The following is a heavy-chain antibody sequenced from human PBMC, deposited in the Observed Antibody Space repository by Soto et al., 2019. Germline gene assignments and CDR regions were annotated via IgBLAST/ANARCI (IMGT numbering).Heavy chain of an antibody. CDR1: GGSISSGGYY. CDR3: TRDCGPDIVATGGRGWFDP. CDR2: IYYSGST. D-gene: IGHD5-12*01. J-gene: IGHJ5*02. Sequence: SETLSLTCTVSGGSISSGGYYWSWIRQHPGKGLEWIGYIYYSGSTYYNPSLKSRVTISVDTSKNQFSLKLSSVTAADTAVYYCTRDCGPDIVATGGRGWFDPWGQGTLVTVSS. V-gene: IGHV4-31*03.